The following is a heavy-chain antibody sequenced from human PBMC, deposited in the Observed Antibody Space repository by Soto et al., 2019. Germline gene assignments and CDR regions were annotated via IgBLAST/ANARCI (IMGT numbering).Heavy chain of an antibody. CDR2: ISYDGSDK. V-gene: IGHV3-30*18. J-gene: IGHJ4*02. D-gene: IGHD6-6*01. CDR3: AKRSVGDRQLGNSFDY. Sequence: HPGGSLRLSCAASGFTFSDYGMHWVRQAPGKGLEWVAVISYDGSDKYYADSVKGRFTISRDNSKNTLYLQMSSLRAEDTAVYYCAKRSVGDRQLGNSFDYWGQGTLVTVSS. CDR1: GFTFSDYG.